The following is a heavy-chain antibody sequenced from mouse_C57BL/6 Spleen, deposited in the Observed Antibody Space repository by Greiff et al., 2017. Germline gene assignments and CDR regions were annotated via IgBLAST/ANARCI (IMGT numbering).Heavy chain of an antibody. Sequence: QVQLKESGAELVKPGASVKISCKASGCAFSSYWMNWVKQRPGKGLEWIGQIYPGDGDTNYNGKFKGKATLTADKSSSTAYMQLSSLTSEDSAVYFCARWGPPYSNYGAWFAYWGQGTLVTVSA. CDR1: GCAFSSYW. J-gene: IGHJ3*01. CDR3: ARWGPPYSNYGAWFAY. CDR2: IYPGDGDT. D-gene: IGHD2-5*01. V-gene: IGHV1-80*01.